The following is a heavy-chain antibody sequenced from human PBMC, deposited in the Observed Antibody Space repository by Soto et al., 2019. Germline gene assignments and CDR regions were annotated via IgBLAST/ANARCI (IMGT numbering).Heavy chain of an antibody. J-gene: IGHJ4*02. CDR2: ISAYNGNT. Sequence: QVQLVQSGAEVKKPGASVKVSCKASGYTFTSYGISWVRQAPGQGLEWMGWISAYNGNTNYAQKRQGRVALTTDTSTSTAYMELRSLRSDDTAVYYCARDTSDLGYYDSSGYLSYFDYWGQGTLVTVSS. CDR1: GYTFTSYG. CDR3: ARDTSDLGYYDSSGYLSYFDY. V-gene: IGHV1-18*01. D-gene: IGHD3-22*01.